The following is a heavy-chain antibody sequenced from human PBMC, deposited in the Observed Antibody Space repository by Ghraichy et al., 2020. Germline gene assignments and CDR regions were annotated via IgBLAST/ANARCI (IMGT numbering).Heavy chain of an antibody. J-gene: IGHJ4*02. CDR1: GFTFSSYA. CDR2: ISGSGGST. D-gene: IGHD3-10*01. CDR3: AKEKGEWFGELLYGTVGGLFDY. V-gene: IGHV3-23*01. Sequence: GGSLRLSCAASGFTFSSYAMSWVRQAPGKGLEWVSAISGSGGSTYYADSVKGRFTISRDNSKNTLYLQMNSLRAEDTAVYYCAKEKGEWFGELLYGTVGGLFDYWGQGTLVTVSS.